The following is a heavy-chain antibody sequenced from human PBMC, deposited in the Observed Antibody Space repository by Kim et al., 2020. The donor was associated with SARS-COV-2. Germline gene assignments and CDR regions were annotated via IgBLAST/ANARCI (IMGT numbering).Heavy chain of an antibody. J-gene: IGHJ3*02. CDR1: GFTFSSYG. Sequence: GGSLRLSCAASGFTFSSYGMHWVRQAPGKGLEWVAVISYDGSNKYYADSVKGRFTISRDNSKNTLYLQMNSLRAEDTAVYYCAKEFTTVTTDAFDIWGQGTMVTVSS. D-gene: IGHD4-17*01. CDR2: ISYDGSNK. V-gene: IGHV3-30*18. CDR3: AKEFTTVTTDAFDI.